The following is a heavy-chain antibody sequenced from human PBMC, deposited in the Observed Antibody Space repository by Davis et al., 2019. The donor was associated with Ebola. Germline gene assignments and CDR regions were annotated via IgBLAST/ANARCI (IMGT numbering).Heavy chain of an antibody. Sequence: AASVKVSCKASGGTFSSYSINWVRQAPGQGLEWMGRIIPILGIANYAQKFQGRVTITADKSTSTAYMELSSLRSEDTAVYYYARVYSSSWFNWFDPWGQGTLVTVSS. CDR2: IIPILGIA. J-gene: IGHJ5*02. CDR1: GGTFSSYS. D-gene: IGHD6-13*01. CDR3: ARVYSSSWFNWFDP. V-gene: IGHV1-69*02.